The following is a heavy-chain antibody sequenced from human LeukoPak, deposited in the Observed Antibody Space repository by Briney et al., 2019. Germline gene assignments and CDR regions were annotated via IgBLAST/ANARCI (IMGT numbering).Heavy chain of an antibody. D-gene: IGHD3-22*01. CDR2: ISSSSSYI. J-gene: IGHJ5*02. V-gene: IGHV3-21*01. CDR1: GFTFSSYS. CDR3: ARAHYYDSSGYYYDVT. Sequence: PGGSQRLSCAASGFTFSSYSMNWVRQAPGKGLEWVSSISSSSSYIYYADSVKGRFTISRDNAKNSLYLQMNSLRAEDTAVYYCARAHYYDSSGYYYDVTWGQGTLVTVSS.